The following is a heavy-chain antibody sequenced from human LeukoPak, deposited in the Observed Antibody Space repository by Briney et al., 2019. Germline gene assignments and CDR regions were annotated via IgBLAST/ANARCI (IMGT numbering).Heavy chain of an antibody. CDR1: RFTFSNYV. D-gene: IGHD3-22*01. CDR2: ISYDGSDK. V-gene: IGHV3-30*03. J-gene: IGHJ3*02. Sequence: GGSLRLSCAASRFTFSNYVMHWVRQAPGKGLEWVAVISYDGSDKYYADSVKGRFTISRDNSKNTLYLQMNSLRAEDTAVYYCARVGWDSSGYYYSRAFDIWGQGTMVTVSS. CDR3: ARVGWDSSGYYYSRAFDI.